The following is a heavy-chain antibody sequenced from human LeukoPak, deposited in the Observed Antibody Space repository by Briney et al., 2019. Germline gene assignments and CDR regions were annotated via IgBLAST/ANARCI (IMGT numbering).Heavy chain of an antibody. Sequence: PGGSLRLSCAASGFTFSSYGMHWVRQAPGKGLEWVAVILYDGSNKYYADSVKGRFTISRGNSKNTLYLQMNSLRAEDTAVYYCANLVYCSGGSCYPTFDAFDIWGQGTMVTVSS. CDR3: ANLVYCSGGSCYPTFDAFDI. CDR1: GFTFSSYG. D-gene: IGHD2-15*01. V-gene: IGHV3-30*18. CDR2: ILYDGSNK. J-gene: IGHJ3*02.